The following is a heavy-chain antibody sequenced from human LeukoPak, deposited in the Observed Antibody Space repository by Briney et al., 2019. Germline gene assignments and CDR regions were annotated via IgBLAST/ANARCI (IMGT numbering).Heavy chain of an antibody. CDR1: GFTFSSYA. V-gene: IGHV3-64*01. D-gene: IGHD1-26*01. CDR3: ARVAAGSYPVEGYYFDY. J-gene: IGHJ4*02. Sequence: PGGSLRLSCAASGFTFSSYAMHWVRQAPGKGLEYVSAISSNGGSTYYANSVKGRSTISRDNSKNTLYLQMGSLRAEDMAVYYCARVAAGSYPVEGYYFDYWGQGTLVTVSS. CDR2: ISSNGGST.